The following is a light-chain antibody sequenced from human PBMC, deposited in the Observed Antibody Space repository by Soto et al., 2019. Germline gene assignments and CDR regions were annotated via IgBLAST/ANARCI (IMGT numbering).Light chain of an antibody. CDR3: QQYNSYPLT. CDR1: QSISSW. Sequence: DIQMTQSPSTLSASVGDRVTITCRASQSISSWLAWYQQKPGKAPNLLLYKASSLEIGVPSRFSGSGAGTEFTLTISGLQPDDIATYDCQQYNSYPLTFGGGTKVEIK. CDR2: KAS. V-gene: IGKV1-5*03. J-gene: IGKJ4*01.